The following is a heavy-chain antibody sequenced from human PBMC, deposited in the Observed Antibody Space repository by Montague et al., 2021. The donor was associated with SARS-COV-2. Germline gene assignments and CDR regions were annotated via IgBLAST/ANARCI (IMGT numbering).Heavy chain of an antibody. CDR3: ARGMGGSYLYYFDY. V-gene: IGHV4-61*05. J-gene: IGHJ4*02. CDR2: IYYSGST. D-gene: IGHD1-26*01. CDR1: GGSITSTNYY. Sequence: SETLSLTCTVSGGSITSTNYYWAWIRQPPGKGLEWIGYIYYSGSTNYNPSLKSRVTILVDMSKNQFSLKLSSVTAADTAVYYCARGMGGSYLYYFDYWGQGTLVTVSS.